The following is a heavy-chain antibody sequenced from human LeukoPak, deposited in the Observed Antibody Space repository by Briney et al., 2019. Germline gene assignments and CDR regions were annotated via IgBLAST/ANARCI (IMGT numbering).Heavy chain of an antibody. J-gene: IGHJ6*02. CDR3: ARWPSGSGSYYDYYYGTDG. Sequence: PSETLSLTCTASGGSVSSGSYYCSWIRQPPGKGLEWVGYIYFSGSTNYNPSLKSRVTISVDTSKNQFSLKLSSVTAADTAVYYCARWPSGSGSYYDYYYGTDGWGQGTTVTVSS. CDR2: IYFSGST. V-gene: IGHV4-61*01. CDR1: GGSVSSGSYY. D-gene: IGHD3-10*01.